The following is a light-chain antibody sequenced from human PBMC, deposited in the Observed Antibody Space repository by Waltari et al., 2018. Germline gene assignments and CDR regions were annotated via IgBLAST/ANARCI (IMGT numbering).Light chain of an antibody. J-gene: IGLJ3*02. CDR2: DDS. Sequence: SYVLTQPPSVSVAPGPTARLTWQGTNIGSKSIHWYQQNPGQAPVLAVYDDSDRPSGIPERFSGSNSENTATLTISRVEAGDEADFYCQVWDGNNDHPWVFGGGTKLTVL. V-gene: IGLV3-21*02. CDR3: QVWDGNNDHPWV. CDR1: NIGSKS.